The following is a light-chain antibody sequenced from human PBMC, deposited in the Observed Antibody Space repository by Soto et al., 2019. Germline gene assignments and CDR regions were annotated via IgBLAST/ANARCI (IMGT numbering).Light chain of an antibody. V-gene: IGKV3-11*01. Sequence: EIVMTQSPATLSVSPGERATLSCRASQSVSSNLAWYQQKPGQAPRLLISDAARRAAGIPARFSGSGSGSVFTLTIVSLEPEDSAIYYCQQRTIWPLTFGGGTRVEIK. CDR3: QQRTIWPLT. J-gene: IGKJ4*01. CDR1: QSVSSN. CDR2: DAA.